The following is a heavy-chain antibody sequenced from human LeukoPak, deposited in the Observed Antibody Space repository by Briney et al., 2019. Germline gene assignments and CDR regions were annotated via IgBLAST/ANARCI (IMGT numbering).Heavy chain of an antibody. CDR1: RFTFSDYS. V-gene: IGHV3-21*01. CDR2: ISSSGNYI. D-gene: IGHD3-10*02. Sequence: GGSLRLSCAASRFTFSDYSMNWVRQAPGKGLEWVSSISSSGNYIYYADSVKGRFTISRDNAKNSLYLQMNSLRAEDTAMYFCARDMFVTRGYFDYWGQGTLVTVSS. CDR3: ARDMFVTRGYFDY. J-gene: IGHJ4*02.